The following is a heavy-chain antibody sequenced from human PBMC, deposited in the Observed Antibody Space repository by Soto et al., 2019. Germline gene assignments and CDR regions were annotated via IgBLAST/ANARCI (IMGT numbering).Heavy chain of an antibody. CDR1: GYSLFSYY. Sequence: VSVKVSCKASGYSLFSYYLQWVRQAPGQGLEWMGRFLASGGNTLYAQRFLGRVSMTRDTSSTNTVSLELTSLTSDDTAVYYCARGGATIFGVIDSWGQGTRVTVSS. CDR2: FLASGGNT. D-gene: IGHD3-3*02. V-gene: IGHV1-46*01. CDR3: ARGGATIFGVIDS. J-gene: IGHJ4*02.